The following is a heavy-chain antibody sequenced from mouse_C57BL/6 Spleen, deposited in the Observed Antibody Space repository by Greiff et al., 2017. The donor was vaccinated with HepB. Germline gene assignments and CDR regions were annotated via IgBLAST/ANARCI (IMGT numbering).Heavy chain of an antibody. V-gene: IGHV5-4*01. CDR2: ISDGGSYT. J-gene: IGHJ3*01. CDR1: GFTFSSYA. D-gene: IGHD4-1*02. Sequence: EVQGVESGGGLVKPGGSLKLSCAASGFTFSSYAMSWVRQTPEKRLEWVATISDGGSYTYYPDNVKGRFTISRDNAKNNLYLQMSHLKSEDTAMYYCARDRGQLGRGFAYWGQGTLVTVSA. CDR3: ARDRGQLGRGFAY.